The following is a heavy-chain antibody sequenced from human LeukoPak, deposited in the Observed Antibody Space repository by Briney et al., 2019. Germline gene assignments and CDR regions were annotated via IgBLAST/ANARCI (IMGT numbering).Heavy chain of an antibody. J-gene: IGHJ6*03. CDR3: ARDYCSSTSCYYPYYYYMDV. V-gene: IGHV4-4*07. CDR2: IYTSGST. Sequence: SSETLSLTCTVSGGSISSYYRSWIRQPAGKGLEWIGRIYTSGSTNYNPSLKSRVTMSVDTSKNQFSLKLSSVTAADTAVYYCARDYCSSTSCYYPYYYYMDVWGKGTTVTVSS. CDR1: GGSISSYY. D-gene: IGHD2-2*01.